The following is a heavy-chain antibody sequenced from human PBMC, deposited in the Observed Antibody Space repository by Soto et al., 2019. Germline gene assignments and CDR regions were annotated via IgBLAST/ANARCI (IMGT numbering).Heavy chain of an antibody. Sequence: SKTLSLTCAVYGGSFSGYYWSWIRQPPGKGLEWIGDINHSGSTNYNPSHKSRVTISVDTSKNQFSLKLSSVTAADTTVYYCARLRATSNWFDPWGQGALVTVSS. CDR3: ARLRATSNWFDP. V-gene: IGHV4-34*01. D-gene: IGHD3-16*01. CDR1: GGSFSGYY. J-gene: IGHJ5*02. CDR2: INHSGST.